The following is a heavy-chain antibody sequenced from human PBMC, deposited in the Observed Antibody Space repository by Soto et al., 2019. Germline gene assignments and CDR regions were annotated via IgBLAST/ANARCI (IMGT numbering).Heavy chain of an antibody. CDR1: GGSISSSSYY. CDR2: IYYSGST. CDR3: AMMTYGRGAAEPSFDY. V-gene: IGHV4-39*01. Sequence: SETLSLTCTVSGGSISSSSYYWGWIRQPQGKGLEWIGSIYYSGSTYYNPSLKSRVTISVDTSKNQFSLKLSSVTAADSDVYYCAMMTYGRGAAEPSFDYCGRGTLVPVSA. J-gene: IGHJ4*02. D-gene: IGHD6-19*01.